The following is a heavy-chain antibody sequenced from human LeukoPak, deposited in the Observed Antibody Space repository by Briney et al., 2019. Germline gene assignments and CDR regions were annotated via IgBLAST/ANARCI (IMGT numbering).Heavy chain of an antibody. CDR3: AKGDKPVIAMVKFDY. Sequence: RAGGSLRFSCAASGFIFSTYGMHWVRQAPGKGLEWVAFIRNDGSDKYYAVSVKGRFTISRDNSKNTLYLQMNSLRAEDTALYYCAKGDKPVIAMVKFDYWGQGTLVTVSS. J-gene: IGHJ4*02. V-gene: IGHV3-30*02. CDR1: GFIFSTYG. D-gene: IGHD5-18*01. CDR2: IRNDGSDK.